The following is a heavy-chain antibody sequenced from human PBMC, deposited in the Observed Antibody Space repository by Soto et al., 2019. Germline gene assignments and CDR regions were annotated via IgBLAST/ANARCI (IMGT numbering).Heavy chain of an antibody. J-gene: IGHJ6*02. CDR3: ARGGRYDFLTRYYYYGMDV. CDR1: GYTFTSYY. Sequence: ASVKVSCKASGYTFTSYYMHWVRQAPGQGLEWMGIINPSGGSTSYAQKFQGRVTMTRNTSISTAYMELSSLRSEDTAVYYCARGGRYDFLTRYYYYGMDVWGQGTTVTVSS. V-gene: IGHV1-46*01. CDR2: INPSGGST. D-gene: IGHD3-9*01.